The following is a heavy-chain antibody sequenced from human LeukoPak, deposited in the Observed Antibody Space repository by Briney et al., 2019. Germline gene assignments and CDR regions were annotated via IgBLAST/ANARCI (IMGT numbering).Heavy chain of an antibody. V-gene: IGHV4-4*07. CDR1: GDSIIGYF. J-gene: IGHJ5*02. CDR3: ARHSSGGSGTFDP. Sequence: SETLSLTCNVSGDSIIGYFWSWLRQPAGKGLEWIGRIYSSGITNYNPSLKSRVTMSVDTSKNQFSLNLKSVTAADTAVYYCARHSSGGSGTFDPWGQGTLVTVSS. CDR2: IYSSGIT. D-gene: IGHD3-10*01.